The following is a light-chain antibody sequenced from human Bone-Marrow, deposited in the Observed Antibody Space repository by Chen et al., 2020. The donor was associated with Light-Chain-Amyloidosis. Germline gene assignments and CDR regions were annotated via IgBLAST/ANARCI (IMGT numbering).Light chain of an antibody. CDR1: NIGSTS. CDR3: QVWDRSSDRPV. J-gene: IGLJ3*02. CDR2: YDS. Sequence: YVLTQPSSVSVAPGQTATLAGGGNNIGSTSVHWYKQTPGQAPLLVVYYDSDRPSGIPERLSGSNSGNTATLTISRVEAGDEADYYFQVWDRSSDRPVFGGGTKLTVL. V-gene: IGLV3-21*02.